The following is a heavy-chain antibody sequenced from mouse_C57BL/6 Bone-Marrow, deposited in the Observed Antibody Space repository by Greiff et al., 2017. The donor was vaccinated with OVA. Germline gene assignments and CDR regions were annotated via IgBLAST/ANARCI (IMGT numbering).Heavy chain of an antibody. CDR2: IDPSDSYT. D-gene: IGHD2-12*01. Sequence: QVQLQQPGAELVKPGASVKLSCKASGYTFTSYWMQWVKQRPGQGLEWIGEIDPSDSYTNYNQKFKGKATLTVDTSSSTAYMQLSSLTSEDSAVYYGAREGYDGVYYAMDYWGQGTSVTVSS. V-gene: IGHV1-50*01. CDR1: GYTFTSYW. CDR3: AREGYDGVYYAMDY. J-gene: IGHJ4*01.